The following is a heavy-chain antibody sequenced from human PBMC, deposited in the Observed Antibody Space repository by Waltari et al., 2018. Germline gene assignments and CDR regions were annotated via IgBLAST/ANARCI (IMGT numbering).Heavy chain of an antibody. V-gene: IGHV4-34*01. D-gene: IGHD2-2*01. CDR1: GGSFSGYY. CDR3: ARVASAALNAFDI. Sequence: QVQLQQWGAGLLKPSETLSLTCAVYGGSFSGYYWSWIRQPPGKGLEWIGEINHSGSTNNNPSLKSGVTISVDTSKNQFSLKLSSVTAADTAVYYCARVASAALNAFDIWGQGTMVTVSS. J-gene: IGHJ3*02. CDR2: INHSGST.